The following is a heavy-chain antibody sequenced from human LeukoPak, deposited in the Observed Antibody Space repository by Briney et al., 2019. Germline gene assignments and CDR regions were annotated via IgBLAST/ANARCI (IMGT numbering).Heavy chain of an antibody. D-gene: IGHD1-26*01. CDR1: GGTFSSYA. V-gene: IGHV1-69*13. Sequence: EASVKVSCKASGGTFSSYAISWVRQAPGQGLEWMGGIIPIFGTANYAQKFQGRVTITADESTSTAYMELSSLRSEDTAVYYCAYSGSYLLYFDYWGQGTLVTVSS. CDR2: IIPIFGTA. J-gene: IGHJ4*02. CDR3: AYSGSYLLYFDY.